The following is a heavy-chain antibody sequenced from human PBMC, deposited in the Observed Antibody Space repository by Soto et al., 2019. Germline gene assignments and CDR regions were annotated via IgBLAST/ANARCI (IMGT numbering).Heavy chain of an antibody. D-gene: IGHD3-10*01. CDR3: ASRRITMVPYGMDV. CDR2: INAGNGNT. V-gene: IGHV1-3*01. CDR1: GYTFTSYA. Sequence: QGQLVQSGAEVKKPGASVKVSCKASGYTFTSYAMHWVRQAPGQRLEWMGWINAGNGNTKYSQKFQGRVTITRDTSASTDYMELSRLRSEDTAVYYCASRRITMVPYGMDVWGQGTTVTVSS. J-gene: IGHJ6*02.